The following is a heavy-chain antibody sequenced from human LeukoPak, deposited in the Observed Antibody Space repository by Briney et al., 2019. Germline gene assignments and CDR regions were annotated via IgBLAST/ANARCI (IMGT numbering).Heavy chain of an antibody. D-gene: IGHD3-16*01. CDR2: IYYSGST. J-gene: IGHJ4*02. V-gene: IGHV4-39*01. CDR1: GDSISTYY. Sequence: SETLSLTCTVSGDSISTYYYNWIRQPPGKGLEWIGSIYYSGSTYYNPSLKSRVTISVDTSKNQFSLKLSSVTAADTAVYYCARGSRGMFDYWGQGTLVTVSS. CDR3: ARGSRGMFDY.